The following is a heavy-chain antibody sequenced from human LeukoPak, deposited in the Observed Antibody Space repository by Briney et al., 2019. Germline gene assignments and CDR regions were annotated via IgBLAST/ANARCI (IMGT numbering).Heavy chain of an antibody. CDR2: INPNSGGT. CDR3: ASGYCSSTSCYGYYYYYMDV. Sequence: AAVNVSCKASGYTFTGYYMHWVRQAPGQGLEWMGWINPNSGGTNYAQKFQGRVTMTRDTSISTAYMELSRLRSDDTAVSYCASGYCSSTSCYGYYYYYMDVWGKGTTVTVSS. V-gene: IGHV1-2*02. D-gene: IGHD2-2*01. CDR1: GYTFTGYY. J-gene: IGHJ6*03.